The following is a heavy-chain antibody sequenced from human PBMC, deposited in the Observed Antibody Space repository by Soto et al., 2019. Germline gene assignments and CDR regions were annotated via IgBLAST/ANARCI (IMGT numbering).Heavy chain of an antibody. D-gene: IGHD3-9*01. Sequence: GKGLEWVSGIYGSASETFYADSVKGRFTISRDQSRNTLYLQMNSLRAEDTVFFFQAKDGIRDVVSVSAFLLNRSSDL. CDR2: IYGSASET. V-gene: IGHV3-23*01. CDR3: AKDGIRDVVSVSAFLLNRSSDL. J-gene: IGHJ2*01.